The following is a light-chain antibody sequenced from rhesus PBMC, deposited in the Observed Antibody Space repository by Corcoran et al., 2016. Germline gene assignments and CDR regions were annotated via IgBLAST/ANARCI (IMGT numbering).Light chain of an antibody. J-gene: IGKJ2*01. CDR2: AAS. CDR3: QQHNSHPYS. CDR1: QTISSY. V-gene: IGKV1-44*03. Sequence: DIQMTQSPSSLSASVGDRVTITCRASQTISSYLAWYQQKPGKVPKLLIYAASTLQRGVTSRFSGSGSGTEFTLTSSSLKPEDVATYYCQQHNSHPYSFGQGTKVEIK.